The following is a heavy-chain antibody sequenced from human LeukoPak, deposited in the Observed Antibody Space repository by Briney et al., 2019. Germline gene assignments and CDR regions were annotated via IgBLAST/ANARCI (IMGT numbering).Heavy chain of an antibody. CDR1: GYIFTSYG. V-gene: IGHV1-18*01. D-gene: IGHD4/OR15-4a*01. Sequence: ASVKVSCKASGYIFTSYGISWVRQAPGQGLEGMGWISAYNGNTNYAQKLQGRVTMTTDTSTSTAYMELRSLRSDDTAVYYCARGLSVAVPYYFDYWGEGPLVTVSS. CDR3: ARGLSVAVPYYFDY. CDR2: ISAYNGNT. J-gene: IGHJ4*02.